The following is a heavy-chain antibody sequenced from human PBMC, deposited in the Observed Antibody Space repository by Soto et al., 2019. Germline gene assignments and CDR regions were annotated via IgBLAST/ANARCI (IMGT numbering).Heavy chain of an antibody. Sequence: QVQLVQSGAEVKKPGSLVKVSCKASGGTFSSYAISWVRQAPGQGLEWMGGIIPIFGTANYAQKFQGRVTITADESTSTAYMELSSLRSEDTAVYYCATYYYDSSGYWMSAFDIWGQGTMVTVSS. V-gene: IGHV1-69*01. J-gene: IGHJ3*02. D-gene: IGHD3-22*01. CDR1: GGTFSSYA. CDR2: IIPIFGTA. CDR3: ATYYYDSSGYWMSAFDI.